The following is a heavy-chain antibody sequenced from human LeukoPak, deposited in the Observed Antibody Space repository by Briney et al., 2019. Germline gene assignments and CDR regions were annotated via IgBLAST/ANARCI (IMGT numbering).Heavy chain of an antibody. V-gene: IGHV6-1*01. Sequence: SQTLSLTCAISGDSVSSNSASWNWIRQSASRGLEWLGKTYYKSKWYNDYAVSVKSRITINPDTSKNQFSLQLNSVTPEDSAVYYCARRTYSYKDSFDYWGQGIMVTVSS. CDR2: TYYKSKWYN. CDR1: GDSVSSNSAS. CDR3: ARRTYSYKDSFDY. D-gene: IGHD5-18*01. J-gene: IGHJ4*02.